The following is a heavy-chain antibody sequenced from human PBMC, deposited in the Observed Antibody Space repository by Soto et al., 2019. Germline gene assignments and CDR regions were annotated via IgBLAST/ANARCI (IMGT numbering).Heavy chain of an antibody. Sequence: LGESLKISCKGSGYSFTSYWIAWVRQMPGKGLELMGIIYPGDSDTRYSPSFQGQVTISADKSMSTAYLQWSSLKASDTAMYYCARSPSLRGGGMDVWGQGTTVTVSS. J-gene: IGHJ6*02. V-gene: IGHV5-51*01. CDR1: GYSFTSYW. CDR2: IYPGDSDT. CDR3: ARSPSLRGGGMDV.